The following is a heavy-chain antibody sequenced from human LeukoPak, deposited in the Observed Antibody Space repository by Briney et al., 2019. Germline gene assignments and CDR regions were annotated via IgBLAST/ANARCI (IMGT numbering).Heavy chain of an antibody. D-gene: IGHD6-19*01. V-gene: IGHV3-9*01. CDR1: GFTFDDYA. CDR3: AKDIRGGIAVAGSDY. CDR2: ITWNSVGI. Sequence: GGPLRLSCAASGFTFDDYAMHWVRQAPGKGLEWVSGITWNSVGIGYADSVKGRFTISRDNAKNSLYLQMNSLRAEDTALYYCAKDIRGGIAVAGSDYWGQGTLVTVSS. J-gene: IGHJ4*02.